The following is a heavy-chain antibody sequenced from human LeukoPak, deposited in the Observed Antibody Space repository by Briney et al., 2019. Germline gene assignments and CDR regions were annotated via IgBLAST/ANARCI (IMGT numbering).Heavy chain of an antibody. J-gene: IGHJ6*02. CDR2: ISAYNGNT. D-gene: IGHD5-18*01. CDR3: AREGAAMAPTEPMDV. V-gene: IGHV1-18*01. Sequence: ASVKVSCKASGYTFTSYGVSWVRQAPGQGLEWMGWISAYNGNTNYAQKLQGRVTMTTDTSTSTAYMELRSLRSDDTAVYYCAREGAAMAPTEPMDVWGQGTTVTVSS. CDR1: GYTFTSYG.